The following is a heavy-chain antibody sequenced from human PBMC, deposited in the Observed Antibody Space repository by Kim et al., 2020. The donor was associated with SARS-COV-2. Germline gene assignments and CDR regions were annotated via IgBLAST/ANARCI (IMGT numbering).Heavy chain of an antibody. V-gene: IGHV3-23*01. CDR3: AKVMATGAWSIDY. CDR1: GFTFNSNI. CDR2: ISASGGNT. D-gene: IGHD5-12*01. Sequence: GGSLRLSCAVSGFTFNSNIMTWVRQVPGKGLEWVSGISASGGNTYYADSVKGRFSVSRDNSKNTMYMEMNSLRAEDTAVYYCAKVMATGAWSIDYWGRGTLVTVSS. J-gene: IGHJ4*02.